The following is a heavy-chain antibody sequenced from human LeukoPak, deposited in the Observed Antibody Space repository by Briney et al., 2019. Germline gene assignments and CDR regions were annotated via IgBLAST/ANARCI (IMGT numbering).Heavy chain of an antibody. CDR2: FSGSGGST. V-gene: IGHV3-23*01. J-gene: IGHJ4*02. Sequence: PGGSLRLSCAASGFTFSNYAMAWVRQIPGEGLEWVSLFSGSGGSTYYADAVKGRFTVSRDNSKSTLYLHMNNLRVDDTAIYYCASRPAPSLGPLDYWGQGTLVTVSA. D-gene: IGHD2-2*01. CDR1: GFTFSNYA. CDR3: ASRPAPSLGPLDY.